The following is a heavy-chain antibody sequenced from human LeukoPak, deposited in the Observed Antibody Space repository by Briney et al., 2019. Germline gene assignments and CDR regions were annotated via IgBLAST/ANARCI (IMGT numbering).Heavy chain of an antibody. D-gene: IGHD3-22*01. CDR2: FDPEDGET. CDR3: ATDLLYYYDSSGYYYFDY. Sequence: GALVKVSCKVSGYTLTELSMHWVRQAPGKGLEWMGGFDPEDGETIYAQKFQGRVTMTEDTSTDTAYMELSSLRSEDTAVYYCATDLLYYYDSSGYYYFDYWGQGTLVTVSS. J-gene: IGHJ4*02. V-gene: IGHV1-24*01. CDR1: GYTLTELS.